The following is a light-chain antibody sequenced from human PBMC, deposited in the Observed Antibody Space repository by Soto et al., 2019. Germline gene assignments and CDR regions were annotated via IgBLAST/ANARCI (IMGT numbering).Light chain of an antibody. Sequence: QSALTQPPSASGSAGQSVTISCTGTSSDVGGYNYVSWYQQSPGKAPKLMIYDVTKRPSGVPDRFSGSKSGNTASLTVSGLQAEDEADYYCSSYAGSNNFDVVFGGGTQLTVL. J-gene: IGLJ2*01. V-gene: IGLV2-8*01. CDR2: DVT. CDR3: SSYAGSNNFDVV. CDR1: SSDVGGYNY.